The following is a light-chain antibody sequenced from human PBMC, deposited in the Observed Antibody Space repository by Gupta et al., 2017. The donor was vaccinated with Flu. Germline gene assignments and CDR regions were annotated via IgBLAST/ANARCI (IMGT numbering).Light chain of an antibody. J-gene: IGKJ2*01. CDR3: QQYDTWPYT. Sequence: EIVMTHSPATLSVSSGERATLSCRASQSVSSKLAWHQQTPGQALRLLIYVASTMATVIPARFSGSGSGTEFTLTISILQSEDFAVYYRQQYDTWPYTFGQGTKLEIK. CDR1: QSVSSK. V-gene: IGKV3-15*01. CDR2: VAS.